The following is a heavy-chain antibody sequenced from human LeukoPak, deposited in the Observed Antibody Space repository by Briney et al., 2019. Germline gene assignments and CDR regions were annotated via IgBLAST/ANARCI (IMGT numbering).Heavy chain of an antibody. CDR2: IKQDGSEK. J-gene: IGHJ4*02. D-gene: IGHD5-24*01. CDR3: ARDTRLKTRGGPAMATEVDDFDY. CDR1: GFTFSSYW. V-gene: IGHV3-7*03. Sequence: GGSLRLSCAASGFTFSSYWMSWVRQAPGKGLEWVANIKQDGSEKYYVDSVKGRFTISRDNAKNSLYLQMNSLRAEDTAVHYCARDTRLKTRGGPAMATEVDDFDYWGQGTLVTVSS.